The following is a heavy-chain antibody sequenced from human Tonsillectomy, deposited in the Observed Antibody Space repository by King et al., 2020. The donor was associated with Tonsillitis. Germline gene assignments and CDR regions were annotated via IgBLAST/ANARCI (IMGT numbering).Heavy chain of an antibody. CDR3: ARHSVVYELLYGDYADY. V-gene: IGHV4-39*07. J-gene: IGHJ4*02. CDR2: IYYSGST. CDR1: GGSISSSSYC. D-gene: IGHD4-17*01. Sequence: QLQESGPGLVKPSETLSLTCTVSGGSISSSSYCWGWIRQPPGKGLEWIGTIYYSGSTYYNPSLKSRVTISVDTSKNQFSLKLSSVTAADTAVYYCARHSVVYELLYGDYADYWGQGTLVTVSS.